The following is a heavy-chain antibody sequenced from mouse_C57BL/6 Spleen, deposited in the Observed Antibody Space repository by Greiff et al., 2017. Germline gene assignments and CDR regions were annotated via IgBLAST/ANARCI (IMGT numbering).Heavy chain of an antibody. J-gene: IGHJ1*03. D-gene: IGHD1-1*01. CDR1: GFTFSSYA. V-gene: IGHV5-9-1*02. Sequence: EVKLVESGEGLVKPGGSLKLSCAASGFTFSSYAMSWVRQTPEKRLEWVAYISSGGDYIYYAATVKGRFTISRDNARNTLYLQMSSLKSEDTAMYYCTRESLYYYGSSYGYFDVWGTGTTVTVSS. CDR2: ISSGGDYI. CDR3: TRESLYYYGSSYGYFDV.